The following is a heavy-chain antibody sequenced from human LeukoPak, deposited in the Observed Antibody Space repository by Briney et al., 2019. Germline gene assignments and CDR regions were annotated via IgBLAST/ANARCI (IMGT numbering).Heavy chain of an antibody. CDR1: GFTFSSHG. D-gene: IGHD6-13*01. J-gene: IGHJ6*02. CDR2: ISYDGSNK. CDR3: ANSWFYYYYGMDV. V-gene: IGHV3-30*18. Sequence: GGSLRLSCAVSGFTFSSHGMHWVRQAPGKGLEWVAVISYDGSNKYYADSVKGRFTISRDNSKNTLYLQMNSLRAEDTAVYYCANSWFYYYYGMDVWGQGTTVTVSS.